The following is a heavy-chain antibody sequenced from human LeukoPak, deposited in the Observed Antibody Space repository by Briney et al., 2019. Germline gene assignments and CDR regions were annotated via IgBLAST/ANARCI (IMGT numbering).Heavy chain of an antibody. D-gene: IGHD2-15*01. Sequence: SETLSLTCPVSGYSSSTGYYWGWIRQPPGKGLEWIGSIYHSGSTYYNPSLKSRVTISVDTSENQFSLNLTSVTAADTADYYCARGLGYCSGGNCYSADPSFHYWGQGTLVTVSS. V-gene: IGHV4-38-2*01. CDR2: IYHSGST. CDR3: ARGLGYCSGGNCYSADPSFHY. J-gene: IGHJ4*02. CDR1: GYSSSTGYY.